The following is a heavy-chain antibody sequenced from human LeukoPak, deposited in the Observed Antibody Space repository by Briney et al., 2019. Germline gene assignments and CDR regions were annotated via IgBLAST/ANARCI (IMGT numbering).Heavy chain of an antibody. V-gene: IGHV5-51*01. CDR3: ARRDSLGISFFDF. CDR2: IYPGDSDT. J-gene: IGHJ4*02. D-gene: IGHD1-26*01. CDR1: GYTFTTYW. Sequence: GESLKISCRGSGYTFTTYWIGWVRQMPGKGLEWMGIIYPGDSDTKYSPSFQGQVTISADKSISTAYLQWSSLKASDTAMYYCARRDSLGISFFDFWGQGTLVTVSS.